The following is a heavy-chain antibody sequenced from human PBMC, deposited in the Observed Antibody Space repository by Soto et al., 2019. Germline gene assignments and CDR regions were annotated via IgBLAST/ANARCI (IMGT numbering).Heavy chain of an antibody. V-gene: IGHV4-31*03. J-gene: IGHJ6*02. D-gene: IGHD2-21*02. CDR1: GGSISSGGYY. Sequence: QVQLQESGPGLVKPSQTLSLTCTVSGGSISSGGYYWSWIRQHPGKGLEWIGYIYYSGSTYYNPSLKSRVTISVDTSKNQFSRKLSSVTDADTAVYYCAREMRGGDFYYYYGMDVWGQGTTVTVSS. CDR3: AREMRGGDFYYYYGMDV. CDR2: IYYSGST.